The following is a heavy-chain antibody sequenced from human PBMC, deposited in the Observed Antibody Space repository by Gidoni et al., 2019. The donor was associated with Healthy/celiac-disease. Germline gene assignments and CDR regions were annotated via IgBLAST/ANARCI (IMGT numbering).Heavy chain of an antibody. V-gene: IGHV3-21*01. CDR3: ARANRMVELLWAYYYGMDV. D-gene: IGHD1-26*01. CDR1: GFTFSSYS. Sequence: EVQLVESGGGLVKPGGSLRLSCAASGFTFSSYSMNWVRQAPGKGLEVVSSISSSSSYIYYADSVKGRFTISRDNAKNSLYLQMNSLRAEDTAVYYCARANRMVELLWAYYYGMDVWGQGTTVTVSS. CDR2: ISSSSSYI. J-gene: IGHJ6*02.